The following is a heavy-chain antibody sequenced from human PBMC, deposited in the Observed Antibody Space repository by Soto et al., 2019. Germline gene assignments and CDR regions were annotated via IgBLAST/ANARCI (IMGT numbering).Heavy chain of an antibody. CDR3: ARAGRDEWLYIDY. CDR2: IWYDGSNK. Sequence: GGSLRLSCAASGFTFSSYGMHWVRQAPGKGLEWVAVIWYDGSNKYYADSVKGRFTISRDNSKNTLYLQMNSLRAEDTAVYYCARAGRDEWLYIDYWGQGTLVTVSS. CDR1: GFTFSSYG. V-gene: IGHV3-33*01. J-gene: IGHJ4*02. D-gene: IGHD6-19*01.